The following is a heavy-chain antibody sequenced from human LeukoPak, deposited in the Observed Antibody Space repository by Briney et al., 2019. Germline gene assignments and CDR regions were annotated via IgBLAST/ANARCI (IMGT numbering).Heavy chain of an antibody. J-gene: IGHJ4*02. D-gene: IGHD4-17*01. CDR2: IIPIFGTA. Sequence: GASVKVSCKASGGTFSSYAISWVRQAPGQGLEWMGGIIPIFGTANYAQKFQGRVTITADESTSTAYMELSSLRSEDTAVYYCATEVPNGDLRFDYWGQGTLVTVSS. CDR1: GGTFSSYA. V-gene: IGHV1-69*13. CDR3: ATEVPNGDLRFDY.